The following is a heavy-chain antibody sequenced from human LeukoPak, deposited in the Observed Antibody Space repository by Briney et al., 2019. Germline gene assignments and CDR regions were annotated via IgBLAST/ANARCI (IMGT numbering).Heavy chain of an antibody. V-gene: IGHV1-2*06. CDR1: GYTFTGYY. CDR3: ARAGGGVTFYYYYYMDV. D-gene: IGHD1-26*01. J-gene: IGHJ6*03. Sequence: ASVKVSCKASGYTFTGYYMHWVRQAPGQGLEGMGRINPNSGGTNYAQKFQGRVTMTRDTSISTAYMELSRLRSDDTAVYYCARAGGGVTFYYYYYMDVWGKGTTVTVSS. CDR2: INPNSGGT.